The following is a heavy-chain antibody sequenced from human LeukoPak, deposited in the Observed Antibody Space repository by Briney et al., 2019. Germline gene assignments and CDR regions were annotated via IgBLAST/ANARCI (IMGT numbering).Heavy chain of an antibody. CDR3: ARDPSYYYDSSGLEDGAFDI. CDR1: GGSISSSSYY. J-gene: IGHJ3*02. V-gene: IGHV4-61*02. CDR2: IYTSGST. Sequence: PSETLSLTCTVSGGSISSSSYYWSWIRQPAGKGLEWIGRIYTSGSTNYNPSLKSRVTISVDTSKNQFSLKLSSVTAADTAVYYCARDPSYYYDSSGLEDGAFDIWGQGTMVTVSS. D-gene: IGHD3-22*01.